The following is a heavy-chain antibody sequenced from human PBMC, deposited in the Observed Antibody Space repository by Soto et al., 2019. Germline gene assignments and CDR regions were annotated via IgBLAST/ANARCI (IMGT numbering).Heavy chain of an antibody. D-gene: IGHD6-13*01. V-gene: IGHV3-30*18. CDR3: AKDQGIAASHGID. J-gene: IGHJ3*01. CDR2: ISNDGSDK. CDR1: GFTFNNYG. Sequence: QVQLVESGGGVVQPGRSLRLSCAASGFTFNNYGMHWVRQAPGKGLEWVATISNDGSDKYYADSVKSRLTISRDNSKKTVYLQMNSLIAEETAVYYCAKDQGIAASHGIDWGQGTMVTVSS.